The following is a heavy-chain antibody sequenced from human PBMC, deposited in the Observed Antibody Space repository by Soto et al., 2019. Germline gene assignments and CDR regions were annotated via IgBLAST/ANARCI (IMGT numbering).Heavy chain of an antibody. Sequence: TSETLSLTCAVYGGSFSGYYWSWIRQPPGKGLEWIGEINHSGSTNYNPSLKSRVTISVDTSKNQFSLKLSSVTAADTAVYYCARRYDYGEPTDYWGQGTLVTVSS. D-gene: IGHD4-17*01. J-gene: IGHJ4*02. CDR1: GGSFSGYY. CDR2: INHSGST. V-gene: IGHV4-34*01. CDR3: ARRYDYGEPTDY.